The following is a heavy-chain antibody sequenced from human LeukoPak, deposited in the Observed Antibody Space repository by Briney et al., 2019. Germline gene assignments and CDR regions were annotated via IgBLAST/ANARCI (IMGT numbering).Heavy chain of an antibody. Sequence: GGSLRLSCAASGFTFSKYGMNWVRQAPGKRLEWVSGIGVGGTTYYADSVKGRFTISRDTSKNTLYLQMNSLRAEDTAVYYCAKAQGYYDCWGQGTLVTVSS. CDR3: AKAQGYYDC. J-gene: IGHJ4*02. CDR1: GFTFSKYG. D-gene: IGHD3-22*01. V-gene: IGHV3-23*01. CDR2: IGVGGTT.